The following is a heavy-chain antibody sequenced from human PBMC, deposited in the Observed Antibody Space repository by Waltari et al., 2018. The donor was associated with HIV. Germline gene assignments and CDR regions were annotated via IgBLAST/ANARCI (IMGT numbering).Heavy chain of an antibody. V-gene: IGHV3-9*01. CDR1: GFKFDDYA. CDR2: ISWHSIRI. CDR3: TRGPMYNWFDP. D-gene: IGHD3-10*01. J-gene: IGHJ5*02. Sequence: DVQLVESGGGLVQPGRPLRLSCAAYGFKFDDYAMHWVRQPPGKGLEWVSSISWHSIRITYADSVRGRFTISRDNAKKSLYLQMDSLRPEDTALYYCTRGPMYNWFDPWGQGTLVTVSS.